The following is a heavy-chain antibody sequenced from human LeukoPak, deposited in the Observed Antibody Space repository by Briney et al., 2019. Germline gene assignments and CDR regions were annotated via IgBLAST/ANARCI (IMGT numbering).Heavy chain of an antibody. CDR1: GFTFSSYW. D-gene: IGHD1-26*01. V-gene: IGHV3-7*01. Sequence: SGGSLRLSCAASGFTFSSYWMSWVRQAPGKGLERVANIKQDGSEKYYVDSVKGRFTISRDNAKNSLYPQMNSLRAEDTAVYYCARDGIVGATTVAYWGQGTLVTVSS. CDR2: IKQDGSEK. J-gene: IGHJ4*02. CDR3: ARDGIVGATTVAY.